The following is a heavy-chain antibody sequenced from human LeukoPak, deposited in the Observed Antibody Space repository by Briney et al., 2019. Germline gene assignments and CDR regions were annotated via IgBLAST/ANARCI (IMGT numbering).Heavy chain of an antibody. CDR3: LKDGVGGWFFDY. CDR1: GFTFSTYA. D-gene: IGHD2-15*01. Sequence: GGSLRLSCSASGFTFSTYAMHWVRQAPGKGLEYVSAITHDGVYTHYADSVKGRFTISRDDSKNPLFLQMSSLKPEDTAVYYCLKDGVGGWFFDYWGQGTLVTVSS. V-gene: IGHV3-64D*06. J-gene: IGHJ4*02. CDR2: ITHDGVYT.